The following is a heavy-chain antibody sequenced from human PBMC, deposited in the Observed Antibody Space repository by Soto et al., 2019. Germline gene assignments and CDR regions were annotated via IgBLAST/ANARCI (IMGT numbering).Heavy chain of an antibody. D-gene: IGHD4-17*01. CDR1: GCSISSSSYY. CDR3: ARSETNDYGDYDIRPRAFDI. Sequence: SETLSLTCTVSGCSISSSSYYWGWIRQPPGKGLEWIGSIYYSGSTYYNPSLKSRVTISVDTSKNQFSLKLSSVTAADTAVYYCARSETNDYGDYDIRPRAFDIWGQGTMVTVSS. CDR2: IYYSGST. J-gene: IGHJ3*02. V-gene: IGHV4-39*01.